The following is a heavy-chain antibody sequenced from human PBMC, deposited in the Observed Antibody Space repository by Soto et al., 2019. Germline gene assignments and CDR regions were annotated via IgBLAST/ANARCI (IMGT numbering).Heavy chain of an antibody. J-gene: IGHJ4*02. Sequence: QVQLVQSGAEVKKPGASVKVSCKASGYTFTSYSISWVRQAPGQGLEWMGWISAYNGNTYHARKLQGRVTMTTATSTSTAYMELRSLISDDTAVYYCARDVGYGLIDYWGQGTLVTVSS. CDR1: GYTFTSYS. CDR3: ARDVGYGLIDY. V-gene: IGHV1-18*01. CDR2: ISAYNGNT. D-gene: IGHD5-18*01.